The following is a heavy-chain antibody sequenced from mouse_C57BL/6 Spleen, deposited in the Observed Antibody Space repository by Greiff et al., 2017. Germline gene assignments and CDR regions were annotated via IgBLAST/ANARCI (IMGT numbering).Heavy chain of an antibody. CDR2: ISYSGST. V-gene: IGHV3-1*01. J-gene: IGHJ3*01. D-gene: IGHD2-3*01. CDR1: GYSITSGYD. CDR3: ARGDGYFFFAY. Sequence: EVQRVESGPGMVKPSQSLSLTCTVTGYSITSGYDWHWIRHFPGNKLEWMGYISYSGSTNYNPSLKSRISITHDTSKNHFFLKLNSVTTEDTATYYCARGDGYFFFAYWGQGTLVTVSA.